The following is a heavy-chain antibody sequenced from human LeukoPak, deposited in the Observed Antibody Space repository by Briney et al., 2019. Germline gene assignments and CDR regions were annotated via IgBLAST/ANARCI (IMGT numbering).Heavy chain of an antibody. Sequence: SETLSLTCAVSGYSISSGYYWGWIRQPPGKGLEWIGSIYHSGRTYYNQSLNSRVAISVDTSKNQFSLKLSSVTAADTAVYYCARIPYDFWSGYYSYYFDYWGQGTLVTVSS. J-gene: IGHJ4*02. CDR1: GYSISSGYY. D-gene: IGHD3-3*01. V-gene: IGHV4-38-2*01. CDR3: ARIPYDFWSGYYSYYFDY. CDR2: IYHSGRT.